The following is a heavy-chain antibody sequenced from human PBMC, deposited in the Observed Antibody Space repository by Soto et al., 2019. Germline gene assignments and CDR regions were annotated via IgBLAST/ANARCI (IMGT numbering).Heavy chain of an antibody. J-gene: IGHJ4*02. V-gene: IGHV5-10-1*01. CDR2: IDPSDSYT. Sequence: GESLKISCKGSGYSFTSYWISWVRQMPGKGLEWMGRIDPSDSYTNYSPSFQGHVTISADKSISTAYLQWSSLKASDTAMYYCARQTYYYDSSGYNTLDYWGQGTLVTVSS. CDR3: ARQTYYYDSSGYNTLDY. D-gene: IGHD3-22*01. CDR1: GYSFTSYW.